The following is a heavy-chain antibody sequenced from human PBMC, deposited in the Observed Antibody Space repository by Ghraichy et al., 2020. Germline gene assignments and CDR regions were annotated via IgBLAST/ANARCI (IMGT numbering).Heavy chain of an antibody. CDR2: IIPIFGTA. D-gene: IGHD1-7*01. Sequence: SVKVSCKASGGTFSSYAISWVRQAPGQGLEWMGGIIPIFGTANYAQKFQGRVTITADESTSTAYMELSSLRSEDTAVYYCARDRGTGTTWSYYYYMDVWGKGTTVTVSS. CDR3: ARDRGTGTTWSYYYYMDV. CDR1: GGTFSSYA. J-gene: IGHJ6*03. V-gene: IGHV1-69*13.